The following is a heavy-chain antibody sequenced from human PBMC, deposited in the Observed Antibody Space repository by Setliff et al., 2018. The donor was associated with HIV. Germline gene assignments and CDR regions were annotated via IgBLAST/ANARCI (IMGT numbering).Heavy chain of an antibody. CDR2: ISHTGNI. CDR3: ARLHLRVPPSIFDY. V-gene: IGHV4-34*01. D-gene: IGHD2-2*01. J-gene: IGHJ4*02. CDR1: GGSLRGYY. Sequence: SETLSLTCAVYGGSLRGYYWSWVRQSPLKGLEWIGEISHTGNINYNTALSNRVTVSVDTSTNQFSLKLTSVTAADTAVYFCARLHLRVPPSIFDYWSPGTMVTVSS.